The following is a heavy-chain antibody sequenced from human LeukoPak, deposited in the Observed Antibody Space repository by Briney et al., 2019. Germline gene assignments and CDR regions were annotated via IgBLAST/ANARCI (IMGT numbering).Heavy chain of an antibody. J-gene: IGHJ4*02. CDR2: IYYTGNT. CDR3: ARHPFSNPFDF. Sequence: SETLSLTCTVSGGSITSSYWSWIRQPPGKGLEWIGYIYYTGNTDYNPSLRSRVTISLDTSKSHFTLNLSSVTAADTAVYYCARHPFSNPFDFWGRGTLVTVSS. CDR1: GGSITSSY. D-gene: IGHD7-27*01. V-gene: IGHV4-59*08.